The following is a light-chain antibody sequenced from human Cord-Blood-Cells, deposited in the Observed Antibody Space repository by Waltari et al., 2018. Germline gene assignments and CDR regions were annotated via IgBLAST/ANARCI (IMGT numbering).Light chain of an antibody. CDR3: QQYYSYPRT. J-gene: IGKJ1*01. CDR1: LGISSY. V-gene: IGKV1-8*01. Sequence: AIRLTQSASSLSAPTGDRVTITCRASLGISSYLAWYQQKPGKAPKLLIYAASTLQGEVPSRFSGRGSGTDLTLTISCLQSEDFATYYCQQYYSYPRTFCQGTKVENK. CDR2: AAS.